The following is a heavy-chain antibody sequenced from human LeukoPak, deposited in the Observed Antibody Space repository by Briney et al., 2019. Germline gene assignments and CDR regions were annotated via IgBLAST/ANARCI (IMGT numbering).Heavy chain of an antibody. CDR2: ISYDGSNK. Sequence: GGSLRLSCAASGFTFSSYAMHWVRQAPGKGLGWVAVISYDGSNKYYADSVKGRFTISRDNSKNTLYLQMNSLRAEDTAVYYCARDRSSGYTLDYWGQGTLVTVSS. CDR3: ARDRSSGYTLDY. CDR1: GFTFSSYA. D-gene: IGHD6-19*01. V-gene: IGHV3-30-3*01. J-gene: IGHJ4*02.